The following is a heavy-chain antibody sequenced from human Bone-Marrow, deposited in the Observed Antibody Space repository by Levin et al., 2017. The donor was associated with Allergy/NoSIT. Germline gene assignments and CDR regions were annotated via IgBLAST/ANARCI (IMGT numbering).Heavy chain of an antibody. J-gene: IGHJ4*02. V-gene: IGHV4-59*01. D-gene: IGHD3-22*01. CDR1: GASISSYY. Sequence: GSLRLSCAVSGASISSYYWSWIRQPPGKGLEWIGYIYYSGGTNYNPSFKSRVTISVDTPKNQFSLNLSSVTAADTAMYYCARGSSGYYSPFDYWGQGTLVTVSS. CDR2: IYYSGGT. CDR3: ARGSSGYYSPFDY.